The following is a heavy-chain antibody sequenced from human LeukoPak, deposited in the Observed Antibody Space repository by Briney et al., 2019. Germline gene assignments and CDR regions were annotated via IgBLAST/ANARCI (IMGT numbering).Heavy chain of an antibody. J-gene: IGHJ4*02. Sequence: PGGSLRLSCAASGFTFSSYAMSWVRQAPGKGLEWVSAISGSGGSTYYADSVKGRFTISRDNSKNTLYLQMNSLRAEDTAVYYCATDRGWRTSGYYLYYFEYWGQGTLVTFSS. CDR2: ISGSGGST. CDR3: ATDRGWRTSGYYLYYFEY. D-gene: IGHD3-3*01. V-gene: IGHV3-23*01. CDR1: GFTFSSYA.